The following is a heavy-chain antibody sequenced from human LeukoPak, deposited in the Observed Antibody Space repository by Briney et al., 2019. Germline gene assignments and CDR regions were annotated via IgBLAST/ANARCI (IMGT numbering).Heavy chain of an antibody. CDR2: ISADNGNR. CDR1: GYTFTKYG. J-gene: IGHJ4*02. V-gene: IGHV1-18*01. Sequence: ASVKVSCKASGYTFTKYGITWARQAPGQGLDWMGWISADNGNRNYAHKVQDRVTLTTDTSTSTAYMELTSLRLDDTAVYYCARAQSDFGDFSMCDYWGQGTLVTVSS. CDR3: ARAQSDFGDFSMCDY. D-gene: IGHD4-17*01.